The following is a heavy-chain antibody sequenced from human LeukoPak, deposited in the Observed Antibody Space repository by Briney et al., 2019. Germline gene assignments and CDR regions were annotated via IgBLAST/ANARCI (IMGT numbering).Heavy chain of an antibody. Sequence: SVKVSCKSSEEDISNYLITWVRQAPGQGPEWVGGIIPQFENTNYAQKFRGRVTITADESTRTVYMELSGLASEDTAVYYCARDRRTYYTGSGSYYKVGRLDFWGQGTLVTVSS. CDR2: IIPQFENT. V-gene: IGHV1-69*13. CDR1: EEDISNYL. D-gene: IGHD3-10*01. J-gene: IGHJ4*02. CDR3: ARDRRTYYTGSGSYYKVGRLDF.